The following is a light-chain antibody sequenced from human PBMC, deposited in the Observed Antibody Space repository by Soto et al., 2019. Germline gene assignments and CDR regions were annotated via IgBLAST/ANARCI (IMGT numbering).Light chain of an antibody. V-gene: IGLV2-14*01. CDR1: SSDVGGYNY. CDR3: SSYTSSSTWV. J-gene: IGLJ3*02. Sequence: QSVLTQPASVSGSPGQSITISCTETSSDVGGYNYVSWYQQHPGKAPKLMIYDVSNRPSGVSNRFSGSKSGNTASLTMSGLQAEDEADYYCSSYTSSSTWVFGGGTQLTVL. CDR2: DVS.